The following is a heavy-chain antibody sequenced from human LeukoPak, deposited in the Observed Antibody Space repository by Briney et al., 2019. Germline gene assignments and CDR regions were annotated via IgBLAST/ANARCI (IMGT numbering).Heavy chain of an antibody. CDR2: ISSSSSYI. Sequence: GGSLRLSCAASGFTFSSYSMNWVRQAPGKGLEWVSSISSSSSYIYYADSVEGRFTISRDNAKNSLYLQMNSLRAEDTAVYYCARRWTGSSGYYLDYWGQGTLVTVSS. D-gene: IGHD3-22*01. CDR3: ARRWTGSSGYYLDY. V-gene: IGHV3-21*01. CDR1: GFTFSSYS. J-gene: IGHJ4*02.